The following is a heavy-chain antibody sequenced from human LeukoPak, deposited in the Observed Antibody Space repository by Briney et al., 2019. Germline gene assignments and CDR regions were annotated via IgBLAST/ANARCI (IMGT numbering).Heavy chain of an antibody. J-gene: IGHJ4*02. CDR1: GFTFSSYA. D-gene: IGHD1-26*01. CDR2: ISGSSSYI. Sequence: GGSLRLSCAASGFTFSSYAMSWVRQAPGKGLEWVSSISGSSSYIYYADSVKGRFTISRDNAKNSLYLQMNSLRAEDTAVYYCARDIVGATLNQFYFDYWGQGTLVTVSS. V-gene: IGHV3-21*01. CDR3: ARDIVGATLNQFYFDY.